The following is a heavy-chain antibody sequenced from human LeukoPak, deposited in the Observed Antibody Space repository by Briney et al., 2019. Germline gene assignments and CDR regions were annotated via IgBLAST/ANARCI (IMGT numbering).Heavy chain of an antibody. CDR3: TRAAVVVAATSYYYYMDV. J-gene: IGHJ6*03. Sequence: PGGSLRLSCAASGFTFSSYSMNWVRQAPGKGLEWVSSISSSSSYIYYADSVKGRFTISRDNAKNSLYLQMNSLRAEDTAVYYCTRAAVVVAATSYYYYMDVWGKGTTVTVSS. CDR1: GFTFSSYS. CDR2: ISSSSSYI. D-gene: IGHD2-15*01. V-gene: IGHV3-21*01.